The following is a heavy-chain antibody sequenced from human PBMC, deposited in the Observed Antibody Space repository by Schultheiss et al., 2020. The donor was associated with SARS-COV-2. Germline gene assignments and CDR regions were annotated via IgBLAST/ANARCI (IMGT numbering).Heavy chain of an antibody. Sequence: GGSLRLSCAASGFTFSNYGMRWVRQAPGKGLEWVSRINADGTSTDYADSVKGRFTISRDNAKNTLYLQMSSLRAEDTAVYYCVKSHLGALGAFDIWGQGTMVT. V-gene: IGHV3-74*01. CDR1: GFTFSNYG. D-gene: IGHD3-16*01. CDR3: VKSHLGALGAFDI. J-gene: IGHJ3*02. CDR2: INADGTST.